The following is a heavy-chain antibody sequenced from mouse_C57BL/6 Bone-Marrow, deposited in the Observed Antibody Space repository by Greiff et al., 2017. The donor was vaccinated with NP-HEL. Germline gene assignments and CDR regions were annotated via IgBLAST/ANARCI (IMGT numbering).Heavy chain of an antibody. J-gene: IGHJ4*01. CDR1: GYTFTSYW. CDR3: AIRYYYAMDY. Sequence: VQLQQPGAELVKPGASVKLSCKASGYTFTSYWMHWVKQRPGQGLEWIGMIHPNSGSTNYNEKFKSKATLTVYKSSSTAYMQLSSLTSEDSAVYYCAIRYYYAMDYWGQGTSVTVSS. CDR2: IHPNSGST. V-gene: IGHV1-64*01.